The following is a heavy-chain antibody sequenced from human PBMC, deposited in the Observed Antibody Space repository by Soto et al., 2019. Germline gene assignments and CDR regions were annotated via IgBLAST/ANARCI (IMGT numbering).Heavy chain of an antibody. J-gene: IGHJ6*02. D-gene: IGHD3-3*01. V-gene: IGHV3-7*03. Sequence: PGGSLRLSCAASGFAFSSYWMNWVRQAPGTGLEWVASIKQDGSEIYYVDSVKGRFTISRDNAKNSLYLQMRSLRAEDTAVYYCAKDLRDYDFRSGLYYYAMDVWGQGTKVTVS. CDR2: IKQDGSEI. CDR1: GFAFSSYW. CDR3: AKDLRDYDFRSGLYYYAMDV.